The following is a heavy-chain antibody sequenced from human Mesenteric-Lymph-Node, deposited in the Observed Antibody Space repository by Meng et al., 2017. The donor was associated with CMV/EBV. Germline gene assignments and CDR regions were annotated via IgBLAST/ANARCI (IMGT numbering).Heavy chain of an antibody. D-gene: IGHD6-13*01. V-gene: IGHV3-48*04. CDR3: ARDGKVAAAGPRDYYYGMDV. Sequence: GGSLRLSCAASGFTFSSYSMNWVRQAPGKGLEWVSYISSSSSTIYYADSVKGRFTISRDNAKNSPYLQMNSLRAEDTAVYYCARDGKVAAAGPRDYYYGMDVWGQGTTVTVSS. CDR2: ISSSSSTI. J-gene: IGHJ6*02. CDR1: GFTFSSYS.